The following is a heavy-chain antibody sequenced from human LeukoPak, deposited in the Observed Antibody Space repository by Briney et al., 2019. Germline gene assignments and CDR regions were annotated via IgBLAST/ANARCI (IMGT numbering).Heavy chain of an antibody. D-gene: IGHD1-26*01. Sequence: GGSLRLSCAASGFSFSTYSMIWVRQAPGKGLEWVSTISGGGGSTYYADSVKGRFTISRDNSKNTLYLQVNSLRAEDTAVYYCAKGGKWDVTPFDYWGQGTLVTVSS. CDR3: AKGGKWDVTPFDY. J-gene: IGHJ4*02. V-gene: IGHV3-23*01. CDR2: ISGGGGST. CDR1: GFSFSTYS.